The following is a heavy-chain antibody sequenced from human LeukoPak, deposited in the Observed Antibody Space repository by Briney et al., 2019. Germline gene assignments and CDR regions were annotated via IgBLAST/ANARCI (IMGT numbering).Heavy chain of an antibody. V-gene: IGHV1-18*01. CDR1: GYTFTSYG. CDR2: ISAYNGNT. Sequence: GASVKVSCKASGYTFTSYGIRWVRQAPGQGLEWMGWISAYNGNTKYAQKLQGRVTMTTDTSTSTAYMEVRSLRSDDTAAYYCARAPYCSGTSCFEDGDHWGQGTLVTVSS. D-gene: IGHD2-2*01. CDR3: ARAPYCSGTSCFEDGDH. J-gene: IGHJ4*02.